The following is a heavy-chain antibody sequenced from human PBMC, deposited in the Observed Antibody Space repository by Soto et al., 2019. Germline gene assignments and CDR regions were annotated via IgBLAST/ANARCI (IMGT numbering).Heavy chain of an antibody. V-gene: IGHV3-23*01. CDR1: GFNFNNYA. CDR2: ITGSGGDT. Sequence: RSLRLSCAASGFNFNNYAMSWVRQGPGKGLEWVSAITGSGGDTYHADSVKGRFTISRDNSKNTLYLQMNTLRAEDTAVYYCANGSASGSPDFHDYPGHGTLVTVSS. D-gene: IGHD6-25*01. CDR3: ANGSASGSPDFHDY. J-gene: IGHJ4*01.